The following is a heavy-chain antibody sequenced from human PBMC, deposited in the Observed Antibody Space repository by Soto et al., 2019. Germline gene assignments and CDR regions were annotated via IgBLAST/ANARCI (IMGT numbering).Heavy chain of an antibody. V-gene: IGHV3-23*01. D-gene: IGHD1-7*01. CDR2: VSGSSGSK. J-gene: IGHJ4*02. Sequence: EVKLLESGGGLVQPGGSLRLSCAASGFTFSSYAMSWVRQAPGKGLEWVSSVSGSSGSKSYADSVKGRFTISRDNSKSTVYLQMNSLRAEDTAVYFCAKDWCSGTTCYCLENWGQGTLVTVSS. CDR3: AKDWCSGTTCYCLEN. CDR1: GFTFSSYA.